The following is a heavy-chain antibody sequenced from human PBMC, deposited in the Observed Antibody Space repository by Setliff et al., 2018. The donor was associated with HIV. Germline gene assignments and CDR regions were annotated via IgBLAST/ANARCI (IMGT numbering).Heavy chain of an antibody. CDR3: ARGGSWYDYFFDY. J-gene: IGHJ4*02. Sequence: SETLSLTCTVSGGSISSGTYFWSWIRQPAGKGLEWIGHIHTSGNANYNPSLNSRVTISVDTSKNQFSLKLSSVTAADTALYYCARGGSWYDYFFDYWGQGTLVTVSS. D-gene: IGHD6-13*01. CDR2: IHTSGNA. CDR1: GGSISSGTYF. V-gene: IGHV4-61*09.